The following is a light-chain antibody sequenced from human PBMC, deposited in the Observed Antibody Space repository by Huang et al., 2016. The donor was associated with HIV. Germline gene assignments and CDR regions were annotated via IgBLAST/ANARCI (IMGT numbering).Light chain of an antibody. Sequence: EIVLTQSPGTLSLSPGERATLSCRASQSVSNNYVTWYRQKPFQAPRLLVYGASSRAPGTPDRFSGSGSGTDFTLTISRLEPEDFAVYYCQQYGRAPLTFGGGTRVEIK. CDR1: QSVSNNY. CDR3: QQYGRAPLT. J-gene: IGKJ4*01. CDR2: GAS. V-gene: IGKV3-20*01.